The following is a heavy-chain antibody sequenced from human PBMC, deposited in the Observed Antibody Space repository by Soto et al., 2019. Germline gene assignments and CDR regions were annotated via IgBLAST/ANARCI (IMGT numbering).Heavy chain of an antibody. V-gene: IGHV1-18*01. CDR3: ARDKEIAGVLHYYYYMDV. D-gene: IGHD2-21*01. J-gene: IGHJ6*03. CDR2: ISAYNGNT. CDR1: GYTFTSYG. Sequence: ASVKVSCKASGYTFTSYGISWVRQAPGQGLEWMGWISAYNGNTNYAQKLQGRVTMTTDTSTSTAYMELRSLRSDDTAVYYCARDKEIAGVLHYYYYMDVWGKGTTVTVSS.